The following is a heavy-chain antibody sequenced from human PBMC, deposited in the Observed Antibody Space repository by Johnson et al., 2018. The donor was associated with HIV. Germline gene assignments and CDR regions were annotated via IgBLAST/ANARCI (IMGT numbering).Heavy chain of an antibody. D-gene: IGHD3-3*01. CDR1: GFTFSNYG. CDR2: ISYDGSNK. J-gene: IGHJ3*02. Sequence: QEQLVESGGGVVQPGRSLRLSCAASGFTFSNYGMHWVRQAPGKGLEWVAVISYDGSNKYYADSVKGRFTISRDNSKNTLYLQMNSLRAEDTAVYYCARVGISWSWRDAFDIWGQGTMVTVSS. CDR3: ARVGISWSWRDAFDI. V-gene: IGHV3-30*03.